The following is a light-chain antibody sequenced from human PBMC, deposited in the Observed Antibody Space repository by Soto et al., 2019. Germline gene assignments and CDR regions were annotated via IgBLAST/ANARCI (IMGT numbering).Light chain of an antibody. CDR2: EVS. J-gene: IGLJ1*01. V-gene: IGLV2-18*02. CDR3: SSYTSSSTYV. CDR1: GSDVGSYNR. Sequence: QSVLTQPPSVSGSPGQSVAISCTGTGSDVGSYNRVSWYQQPPGTAPKVMIYEVSNRPSGVPDRFSGSKSGNTASLTISGLQAEDEADYYCSSYTSSSTYVFGTGTKLTVL.